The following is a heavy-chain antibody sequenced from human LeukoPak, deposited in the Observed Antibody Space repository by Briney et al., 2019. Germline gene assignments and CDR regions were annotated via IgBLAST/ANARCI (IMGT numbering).Heavy chain of an antibody. D-gene: IGHD1-26*01. CDR1: GFTFSSYS. CDR2: ISSSSSYI. Sequence: SGGSLRLSCAASGFTFSSYSMNWVRQAPGKGLEWVSSISSSSSYIYYADSVKGRFTISRDNAKNSLYLQMNSLRAEDTAVYYCAKMSGGSYYNLDYWGQGTLVTVSS. V-gene: IGHV3-21*01. CDR3: AKMSGGSYYNLDY. J-gene: IGHJ4*02.